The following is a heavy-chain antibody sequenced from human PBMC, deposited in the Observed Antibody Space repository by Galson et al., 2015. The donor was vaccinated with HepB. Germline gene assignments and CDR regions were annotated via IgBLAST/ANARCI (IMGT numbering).Heavy chain of an antibody. D-gene: IGHD3-3*02. Sequence: ETLSLTCAVSGGSTSGYYWGWVRQPPGKGLEWIGSIVYRGGTYYHPSLESRVTMSVDTSKNQFSLKLSSVTAADTAVYYCVRRVRQGRSDIFYVDSWGRGTLVTVSS. CDR3: VRRVRQGRSDIFYVDS. V-gene: IGHV4-39*01. CDR2: IVYRGGT. J-gene: IGHJ4*02. CDR1: GGSTSGYY.